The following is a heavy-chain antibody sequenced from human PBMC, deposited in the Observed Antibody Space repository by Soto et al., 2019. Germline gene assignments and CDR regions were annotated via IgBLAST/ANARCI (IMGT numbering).Heavy chain of an antibody. CDR2: IVVGSGNT. CDR1: GFTFTSSA. CDR3: AAGGYPSYGMDV. V-gene: IGHV1-58*01. J-gene: IGHJ6*02. D-gene: IGHD6-25*01. Sequence: SVKVSCKASGFTFTSSAVQWVRQAHGQRLEWIGWIVVGSGNTNYAQKFQERVTITRDMSTSTAYMELSSLRSEDTAVYYCAAGGYPSYGMDVWGQGTTVTVSS.